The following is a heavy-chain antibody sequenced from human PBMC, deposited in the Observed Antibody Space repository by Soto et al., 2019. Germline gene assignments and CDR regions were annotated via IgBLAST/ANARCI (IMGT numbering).Heavy chain of an antibody. Sequence: EVQLVESGGGLIQPGGSLRLSCAASGFTVSSNYMSWVRQAPGKGLEWVSVIYSGGSTYYADSVKGRFTISRDNSKNTLYLQMNSLRAEDTAVYYCARECRDAYNYPCGMDVWGQGTTVTVSS. J-gene: IGHJ6*02. CDR1: GFTVSSNY. CDR3: ARECRDAYNYPCGMDV. V-gene: IGHV3-53*01. CDR2: IYSGGST. D-gene: IGHD1-1*01.